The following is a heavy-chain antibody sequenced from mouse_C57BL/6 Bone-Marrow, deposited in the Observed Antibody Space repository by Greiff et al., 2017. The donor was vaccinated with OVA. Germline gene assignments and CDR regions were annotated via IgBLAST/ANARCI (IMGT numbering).Heavy chain of an antibody. CDR2: IHPNSGST. CDR1: GYTFTSYW. CDR3: ARSTWDYFDY. Sequence: VPLQQPCAELVKPGASVKLSCKASGYTFTSYWMHWVKQRPGQGLEWIGMIHPNSGSTNYNEKFKSKATLTVDKSSSTAYMQLSSLTSEDSAVYYCARSTWDYFDYWGQGTTLTVSS. D-gene: IGHD4-1*01. J-gene: IGHJ2*01. V-gene: IGHV1-64*01.